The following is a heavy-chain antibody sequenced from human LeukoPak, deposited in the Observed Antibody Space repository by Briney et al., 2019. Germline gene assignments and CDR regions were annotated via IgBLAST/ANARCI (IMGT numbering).Heavy chain of an antibody. CDR2: IIPIFGTA. Sequence: GASVQVSCKASGYTFTGYYFHWVRQAPGQGLEWMGGIIPIFGTANYAQKFQGRVTITTDESTSTAYMELSSLRSEDTAVYYCARGRYYYDSSGYYLFDPWGQGTLVTVSS. CDR3: ARGRYYYDSSGYYLFDP. V-gene: IGHV1-69*05. J-gene: IGHJ5*02. D-gene: IGHD3-22*01. CDR1: GYTFTGYY.